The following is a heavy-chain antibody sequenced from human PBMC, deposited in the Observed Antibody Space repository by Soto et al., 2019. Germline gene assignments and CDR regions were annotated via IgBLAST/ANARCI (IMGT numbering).Heavy chain of an antibody. J-gene: IGHJ5*02. Sequence: QVQLQESGPGLVKPSQTLSLTCTVSGGSISSGDYYWSWIRQPPGKGLEWIGYIYYSGSTYYNPSLKSRVTICVETSKNEYSLKRSSVPPPDPAVYYCARTRGYEGLRFDPWGQGTLVTVSS. D-gene: IGHD5-12*01. V-gene: IGHV4-30-4*01. CDR3: ARTRGYEGLRFDP. CDR1: GGSISSGDYY. CDR2: IYYSGST.